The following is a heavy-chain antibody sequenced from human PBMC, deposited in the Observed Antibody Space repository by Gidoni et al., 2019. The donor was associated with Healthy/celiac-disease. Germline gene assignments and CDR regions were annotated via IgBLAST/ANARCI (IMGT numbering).Heavy chain of an antibody. CDR2: INPNSGGT. J-gene: IGHJ1*01. V-gene: IGHV1-2*02. D-gene: IGHD6-19*01. Sequence: QVQLVQSGAEVKKPGASVKVSCKASGYTFTGSYMHWVRQAPGQGLEWIGWINPNSGGTNYAQKFQGRVTMTRDTSISTAYMELSRLRSDDTAVYYCASGQWLVQMVPAEYFQHWGQGTLVTVSS. CDR3: ASGQWLVQMVPAEYFQH. CDR1: GYTFTGSY.